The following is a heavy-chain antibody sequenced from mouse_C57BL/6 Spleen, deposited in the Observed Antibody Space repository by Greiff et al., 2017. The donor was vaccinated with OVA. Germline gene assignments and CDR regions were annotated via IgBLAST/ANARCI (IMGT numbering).Heavy chain of an antibody. Sequence: QVQLKESGPGLLQPSQTLSLSCSFSGFSLSTFGMGVVWIRQPSGLGLVWLVHLWWDAAKYYNPDLKSQLTITKDTSKNQVYLKIANVNTADTATYYCAKDSAGYYAIDYWGQGTTVTVSS. CDR2: LWWDAAK. CDR3: AKDSAGYYAIDY. J-gene: IGHJ4*01. CDR1: GFSLSTFGMG. V-gene: IGHV8-8*01. D-gene: IGHD3-2*02.